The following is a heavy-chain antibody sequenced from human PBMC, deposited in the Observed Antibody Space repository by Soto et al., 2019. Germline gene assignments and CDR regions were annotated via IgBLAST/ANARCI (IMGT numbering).Heavy chain of an antibody. CDR2: IYYSGST. D-gene: IGHD4-17*01. V-gene: IGHV4-30-4*01. J-gene: IGHJ5*02. CDR3: AKRAYGDPFDP. CDR1: GCSISSGDYY. Sequence: PSETLSLTCTVSGCSISSGDYYWSWIRQPPGKGLEWIGYIYYSGSTYYNPSLKSRVTISVDTSKNQFALNLNSVTAADTAVYYCAKRAYGDPFDPWGQGTLVTVSS.